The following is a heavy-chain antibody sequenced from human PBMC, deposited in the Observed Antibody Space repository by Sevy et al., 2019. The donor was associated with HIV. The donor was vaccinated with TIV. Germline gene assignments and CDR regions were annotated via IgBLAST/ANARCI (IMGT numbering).Heavy chain of an antibody. CDR2: IKSKTDGGTT. Sequence: GGSLRLSCAASGFTFSNAWMSWVRQAPGKGLEWVGRIKSKTDGGTTDYAAPVKGRFTISRDDSKNTLYLQMNSLKTEDTAGYYCTTGDPHYYYDSSGPQGSYFDYWGQGTLVTVSS. V-gene: IGHV3-15*01. CDR3: TTGDPHYYYDSSGPQGSYFDY. J-gene: IGHJ4*02. D-gene: IGHD3-22*01. CDR1: GFTFSNAW.